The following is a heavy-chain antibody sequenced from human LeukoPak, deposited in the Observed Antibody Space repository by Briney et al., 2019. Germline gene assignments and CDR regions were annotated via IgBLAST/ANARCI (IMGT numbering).Heavy chain of an antibody. Sequence: SETLSLTCTVSGGSISSGDYYWSWIRQPPGKGLEWIGYIYYSGSTKYNPSGSTKNNPSLKSRVTISVDTSKNQFSLKLNSVTAADTAVYYCARGSGSFDYWGQGTLVTVSS. CDR2: IYYSGST. D-gene: IGHD3-10*01. V-gene: IGHV4-61*08. CDR1: GGSISSGDYY. J-gene: IGHJ4*02. CDR3: ARGSGSFDY.